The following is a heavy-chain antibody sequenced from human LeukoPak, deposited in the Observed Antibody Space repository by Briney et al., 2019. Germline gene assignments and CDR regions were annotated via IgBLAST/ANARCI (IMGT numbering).Heavy chain of an antibody. J-gene: IGHJ4*02. V-gene: IGHV3-64D*06. CDR3: VKDQSGSGSW. CDR2: ITSDGGST. CDR1: GFTFSTYA. D-gene: IGHD3-10*01. Sequence: GGSLRLSYSASGFTFSTYAMHWVRQAPGKGLEYVSSITSDGGSTYYADSVKGRFTISRDNSKNTLYLQVNSLRPEDTALYYCVKDQSGSGSWWGQGTLVTVSS.